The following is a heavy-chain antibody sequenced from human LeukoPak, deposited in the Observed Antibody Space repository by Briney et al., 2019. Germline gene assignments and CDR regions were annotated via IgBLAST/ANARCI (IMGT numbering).Heavy chain of an antibody. CDR3: ARAADLSNWFDP. J-gene: IGHJ5*02. V-gene: IGHV4-39*07. CDR1: GGSISSSSYY. CDR2: IYYSGST. Sequence: SETLSLTCTVSGGSISSSSYYWGWIRQPPGKGLEWIGSIYYSGSTYYTSSLKSRVTISVDTSKNQFSLKLSSVTAADTAVYYCARAADLSNWFDPWGQGTLVTVSS.